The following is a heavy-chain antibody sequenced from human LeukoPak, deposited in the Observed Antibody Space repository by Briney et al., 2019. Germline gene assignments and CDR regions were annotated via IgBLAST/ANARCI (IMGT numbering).Heavy chain of an antibody. CDR2: ISSSSSTI. V-gene: IGHV3-48*01. CDR1: GFTFSSYT. D-gene: IGHD3-10*01. J-gene: IGHJ4*02. CDR3: ARGGFGELFSSDY. Sequence: GGSLRLSCAASGFTFSSYTMNWVRQAPGKGLEWVSYISSSSSTIYYADSVKGRFTISRANAKNSLYLQMNSLRAEDTAVYYCARGGFGELFSSDYWGQGTLVTVSS.